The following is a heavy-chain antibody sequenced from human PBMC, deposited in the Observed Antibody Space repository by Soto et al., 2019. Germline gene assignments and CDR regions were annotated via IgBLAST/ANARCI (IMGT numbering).Heavy chain of an antibody. CDR3: ARDSYYDSSGYGAFDI. J-gene: IGHJ3*02. V-gene: IGHV4-30-4*01. CDR2: IYYSGST. Sequence: QVQLQESSPGLVKPSQTLSLTCTVSGGSISSGDYYWSWIRQPPGKGLEWIGYIYYSGSTYYNPSLKSRVTISVDTSKNQFSLKLSSVTAADTAVYYCARDSYYDSSGYGAFDIWGQGTMVTVSS. CDR1: GGSISSGDYY. D-gene: IGHD3-22*01.